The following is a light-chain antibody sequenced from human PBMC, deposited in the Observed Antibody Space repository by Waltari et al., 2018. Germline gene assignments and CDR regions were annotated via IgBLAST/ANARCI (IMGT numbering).Light chain of an antibody. CDR2: DVY. CDR3: CSYAGSYTLI. V-gene: IGLV2-11*01. J-gene: IGLJ2*01. Sequence: QSALTQPRSVSGSPGQSVTISCTGPSSDVGGYNYVTWYQHHPGKAPKLMLYDVYKRPSGVPDRFSGSKSGNTASLTISGLQVEDEADYYCCSYAGSYTLIFGGGTKLTVL. CDR1: SSDVGGYNY.